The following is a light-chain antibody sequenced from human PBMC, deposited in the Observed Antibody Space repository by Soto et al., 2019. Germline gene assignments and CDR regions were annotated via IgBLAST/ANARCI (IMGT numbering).Light chain of an antibody. CDR3: QQSYSPLYT. Sequence: DIQMTQSPSSLSASVGDRVTITCRASQSISTNLSWYQQRRGKAPKLLIYAASSLQSGVPSRFSGSGSGTDFPLTISSLQPEDFAIYFCQQSYSPLYTFGQGTNLEIK. CDR1: QSISTN. J-gene: IGKJ2*01. CDR2: AAS. V-gene: IGKV1-39*01.